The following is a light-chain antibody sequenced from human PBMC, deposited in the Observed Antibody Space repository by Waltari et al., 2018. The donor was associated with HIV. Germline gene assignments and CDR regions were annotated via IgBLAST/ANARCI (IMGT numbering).Light chain of an antibody. CDR2: GTS. CDR1: QPISTS. CDR3: QQYYSIPNT. V-gene: IGKV1-NL1*01. J-gene: IGKJ2*01. Sequence: DVHMTQSPSSLSASVGDRVTITCRASQPISTSLPWYQQKPGKATKPLVYGTSRLESGVPSRFSGSGSGTDYTLTISSLQPEDFASYYCQQYYSIPNTFGQGTKVEIK.